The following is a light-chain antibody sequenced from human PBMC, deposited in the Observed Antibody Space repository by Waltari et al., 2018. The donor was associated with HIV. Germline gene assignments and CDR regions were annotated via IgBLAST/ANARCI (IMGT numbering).Light chain of an antibody. CDR3: QSADSSGTYV. Sequence: SYELTQPPSVSVSPGQTARITCSGDALPEKYAYCYQQRPGQAPVLVIYRDSERPSGIPERFSGSSSGTTVTLTISGVQAEDEADYYCQSADSSGTYVFGNGTKVTVL. CDR1: ALPEKY. J-gene: IGLJ1*01. CDR2: RDS. V-gene: IGLV3-25*03.